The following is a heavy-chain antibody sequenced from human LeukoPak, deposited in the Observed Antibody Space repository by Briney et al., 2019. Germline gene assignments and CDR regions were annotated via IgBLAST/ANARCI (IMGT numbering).Heavy chain of an antibody. V-gene: IGHV3-30-3*02. D-gene: IGHD6-19*01. CDR1: GFTFSSYA. CDR2: ISYDGSNK. Sequence: PGGSLRLSCAASGFTFSSYAMHWVRQAPGKGLEWVAVISYDGSNKYYADSVKGRFTISRDNSENTLYLQMNSLRAEDTAVYYCAKSTSGWYAPPFDYWGQGTLVTVSS. J-gene: IGHJ4*02. CDR3: AKSTSGWYAPPFDY.